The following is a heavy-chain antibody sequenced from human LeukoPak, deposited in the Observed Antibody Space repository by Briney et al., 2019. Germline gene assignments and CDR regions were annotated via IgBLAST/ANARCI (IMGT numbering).Heavy chain of an antibody. CDR3: ARCPEGSCLSHWFDT. CDR2: IIPIFGTA. CDR1: LGTLSSDA. Sequence: VNVSCEASLGTLSSDAISWVRQSPGQGGEGLGGIIPIFGTANYAQKFQGRVTITADESTRTAYMDRSSLGSEDTAVYYCARCPEGSCLSHWFDTWGQGTLVTVSS. V-gene: IGHV1-69*13. J-gene: IGHJ5*02. D-gene: IGHD2-2*01.